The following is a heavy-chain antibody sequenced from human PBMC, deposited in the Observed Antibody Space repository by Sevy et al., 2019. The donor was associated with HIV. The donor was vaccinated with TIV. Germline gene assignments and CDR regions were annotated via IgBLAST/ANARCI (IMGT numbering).Heavy chain of an antibody. V-gene: IGHV3-48*02. CDR1: GFTLSPYS. D-gene: IGHD2-2*01. CDR2: VSSSSNII. CDR3: ARDAMRVGNSNYYYGMDV. J-gene: IGHJ6*02. Sequence: GGSLRLSCAASGFTLSPYSMEWVRRAPGKGLEWVSHVSSSSNIIDYADSVKGRFTVSRDNAKNSLYLRMDSLRDEDTAVYYCARDAMRVGNSNYYYGMDVWGQGTTVTVSS.